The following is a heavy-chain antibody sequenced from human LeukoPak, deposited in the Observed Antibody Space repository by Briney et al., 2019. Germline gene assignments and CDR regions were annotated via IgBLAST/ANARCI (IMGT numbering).Heavy chain of an antibody. J-gene: IGHJ4*02. V-gene: IGHV4-59*01. D-gene: IGHD3-22*01. Sequence: PSETLSLTCTVSGGSISSYYWSWIRQPPGKGLEWIGYIYYSGSTNYNPSLKSRVTISVDTPKNQFSLKLSSVTAADTAVYYCARALYYYDSSGYYYYFDYWGQRTLVTVSS. CDR3: ARALYYYDSSGYYYYFDY. CDR1: GGSISSYY. CDR2: IYYSGST.